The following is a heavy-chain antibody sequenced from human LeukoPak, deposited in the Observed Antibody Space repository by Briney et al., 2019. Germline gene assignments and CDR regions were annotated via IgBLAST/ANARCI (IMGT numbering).Heavy chain of an antibody. D-gene: IGHD6-13*01. J-gene: IGHJ4*02. V-gene: IGHV3-23*01. Sequence: GGSLRLSCAASGFTFSSYAMSWVRQAPRKGLEWVSAISGSGGSTYYADSVKGRFTISRDNSKNTLYLQMNSLRAEDTAVYYCAKGELSSSWSALDYWGQGTLVTVSS. CDR1: GFTFSSYA. CDR2: ISGSGGST. CDR3: AKGELSSSWSALDY.